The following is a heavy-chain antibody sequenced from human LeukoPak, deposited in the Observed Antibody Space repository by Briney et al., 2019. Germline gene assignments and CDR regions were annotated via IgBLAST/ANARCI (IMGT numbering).Heavy chain of an antibody. J-gene: IGHJ4*02. Sequence: GGSLRLSCAASGFTFSSYAMSWVRQAPGKGLEWVSAISVSGGSTYYADSVKGRFTISRDNSKNTLYLQMNSLRAEETAVYYCAKERSRGGDCLDYWGQGTLVTVSS. CDR3: AKERSRGGDCLDY. D-gene: IGHD2-21*02. V-gene: IGHV3-23*01. CDR1: GFTFSSYA. CDR2: ISVSGGST.